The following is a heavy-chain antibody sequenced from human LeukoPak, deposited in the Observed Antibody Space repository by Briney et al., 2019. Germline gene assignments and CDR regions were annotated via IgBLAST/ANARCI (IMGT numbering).Heavy chain of an antibody. V-gene: IGHV3-15*01. Sequence: TGGSLRLSCAASGFTFNNAWMNWVRQAPGKGLEWVGRIKSKSDGGTTDNAAPVKGRFTISKDDSKNTLYLQMNSLKTEDTGIYYCTTGTLTSDYWGQGTLVTVSS. D-gene: IGHD4-17*01. J-gene: IGHJ4*02. CDR1: GFTFNNAW. CDR3: TTGTLTSDY. CDR2: IKSKSDGGTT.